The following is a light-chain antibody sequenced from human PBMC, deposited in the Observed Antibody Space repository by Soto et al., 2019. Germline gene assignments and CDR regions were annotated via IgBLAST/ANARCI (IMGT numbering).Light chain of an antibody. CDR1: SSDVGGYNL. CDR2: EVS. V-gene: IGLV2-23*02. Sequence: QSVLTQPASVSGSPGQSITISCTGTSSDVGGYNLVSWYQQHPGKAPKLMIYEVSKRPSGVSNRFSGSKSGNTASLTISGLQAEDEADYYCCSYAGSSYVFGNGTKVTVL. J-gene: IGLJ1*01. CDR3: CSYAGSSYV.